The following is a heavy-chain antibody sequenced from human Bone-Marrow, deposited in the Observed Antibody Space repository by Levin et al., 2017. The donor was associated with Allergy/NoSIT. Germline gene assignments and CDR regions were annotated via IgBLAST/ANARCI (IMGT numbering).Heavy chain of an antibody. CDR2: IYSGGST. CDR1: GFTVSSNY. J-gene: IGHJ4*02. V-gene: IGHV3-53*01. CDR3: ARGWFGELLSH. D-gene: IGHD3-10*01. Sequence: GESLKITCAASGFTVSSNYMSWVRQAPGKGPEWVSVIYSGGSTYYADSVKGRFTISRDNSKNTLYLQMNSLRAEDTAVYYCARGWFGELLSHWGQGTLVTVSS.